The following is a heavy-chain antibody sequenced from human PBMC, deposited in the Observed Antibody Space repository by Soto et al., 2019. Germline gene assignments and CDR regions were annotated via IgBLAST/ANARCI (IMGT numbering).Heavy chain of an antibody. CDR1: GDSISSSTYY. V-gene: IGHV4-39*01. CDR2: IYYSGST. CDR3: ARLRVGATIDY. Sequence: TSETLSLTCTVSGDSISSSTYYWGWIRQPPGKGLEWIGSIYYSGSTHYNPSLRSRGTISVDTSKNQFSLRLSSVTAADTAVNFSARLRVGATIDYWGQGTLATVSP. D-gene: IGHD1-26*01. J-gene: IGHJ4*02.